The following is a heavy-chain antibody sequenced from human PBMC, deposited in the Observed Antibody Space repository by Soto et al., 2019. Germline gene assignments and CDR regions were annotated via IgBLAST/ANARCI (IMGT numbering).Heavy chain of an antibody. CDR1: GGSISSGGYY. J-gene: IGHJ5*02. V-gene: IGHV4-31*03. D-gene: IGHD1-26*01. Sequence: QVQLQESGPGLVKPSQTLSLTCTVSGGSISSGGYYWSWIRQHPGKGLEWIGYIYYSGSTYYNPSLKSRVNISVDTSKNQFAQKLSSVTAADTAVDCGASDGRGEGWFAPWGQGTLVTVSS. CDR3: ASDGRGEGWFAP. CDR2: IYYSGST.